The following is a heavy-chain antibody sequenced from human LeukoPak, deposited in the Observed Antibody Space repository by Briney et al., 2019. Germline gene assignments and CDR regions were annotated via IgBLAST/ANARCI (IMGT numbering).Heavy chain of an antibody. D-gene: IGHD1-26*01. CDR1: GFTFGDYA. CDR2: IRSKAYGGTT. V-gene: IGHV3-49*03. J-gene: IGHJ4*02. Sequence: GGSLRLSCTASGFTFGDYAMRWFRQAPGKGLEWVGFIRSKAYGGTTEYAASVKGRLTISRDDSKSIAYLQMNSLKTEDTAVYYCTRDRVGATFDYWGQGTLVTVSS. CDR3: TRDRVGATFDY.